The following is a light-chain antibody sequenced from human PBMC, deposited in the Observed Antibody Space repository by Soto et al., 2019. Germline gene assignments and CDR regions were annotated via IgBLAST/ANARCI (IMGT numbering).Light chain of an antibody. J-gene: IGKJ4*01. CDR1: QTISNN. CDR3: QQYNSWPLT. Sequence: EIVMTQSPATLSVSPGERATLSCRSSQTISNNLAWYQQKPGQAPRLLIYVASTRATDIPARFSGSGSGTDFTLTISSLQSEDFAFYYCQQYNSWPLTFGGGTNVEIK. CDR2: VAS. V-gene: IGKV3-15*01.